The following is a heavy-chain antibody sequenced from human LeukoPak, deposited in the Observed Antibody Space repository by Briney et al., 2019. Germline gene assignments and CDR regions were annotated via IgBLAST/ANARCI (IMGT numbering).Heavy chain of an antibody. D-gene: IGHD3-22*01. Sequence: SGTLSLTCAVSGGSISSSNWWSWVHQPPGKGLEWIGQIYHSGSTNYNPSLKSRVTISVDKSNNQFSLKLSSVTAADTAVYYCARSGALYDSSGYYCRYWGQGTLVTVSS. CDR3: ARSGALYDSSGYYCRY. V-gene: IGHV4-4*02. J-gene: IGHJ4*02. CDR1: GGSISSSNW. CDR2: IYHSGST.